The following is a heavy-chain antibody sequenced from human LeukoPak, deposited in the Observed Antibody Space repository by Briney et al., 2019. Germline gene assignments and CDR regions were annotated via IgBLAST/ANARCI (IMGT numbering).Heavy chain of an antibody. V-gene: IGHV3-53*01. D-gene: IGHD6-13*01. J-gene: IGHJ6*02. CDR1: GFTVSSNY. CDR2: IYSGGST. Sequence: GGSLRLSCAASGFTVSSNYMSWVRQAPGKGLEWVSVIYSGGSTYYADSVKGRFTISRDNSKNTLYLQMNSLRAEDTAVYYCARFIAAAGTLYYGMDVWGQGTTVTVSS. CDR3: ARFIAAAGTLYYGMDV.